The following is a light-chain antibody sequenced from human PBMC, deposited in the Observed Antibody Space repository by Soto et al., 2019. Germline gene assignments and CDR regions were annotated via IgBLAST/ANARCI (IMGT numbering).Light chain of an antibody. V-gene: IGKV3-11*01. Sequence: EIVLTQSPGTLSLSPGERATLTCRASQSVSSNLAWYQHKPGQPPRILIYDASKRATGIPTRFSGSGSGTDCTLTISSLQPEDFAVYYCQQRSNWPDALGQGTRLEIK. CDR3: QQRSNWPDA. CDR1: QSVSSN. J-gene: IGKJ5*01. CDR2: DAS.